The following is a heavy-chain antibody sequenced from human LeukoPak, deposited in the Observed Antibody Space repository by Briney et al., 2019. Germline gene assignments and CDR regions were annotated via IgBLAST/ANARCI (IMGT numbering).Heavy chain of an antibody. CDR2: INPNSGGT. V-gene: IGHV1-2*02. J-gene: IGHJ4*02. Sequence: GASVKVSCKASGYTFTGYYMHWVRQAPGQGLEWMGWINPNSGGTNYAQKFQGRVTMTRDTSISTAYMELSRLRSDDTAVYYRARLTVSGWLVWGQGTLVTVSS. CDR3: ARLTVSGWLV. D-gene: IGHD6-19*01. CDR1: GYTFTGYY.